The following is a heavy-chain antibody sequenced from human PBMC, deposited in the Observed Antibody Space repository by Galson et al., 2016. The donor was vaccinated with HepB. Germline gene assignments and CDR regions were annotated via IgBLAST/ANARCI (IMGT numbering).Heavy chain of an antibody. CDR2: INTGNGNT. CDR1: GYTFTSYA. Sequence: SVKVSCKASGYTFTSYAMHWVRQAPGQRPEWMGWINTGNGNTKYSQRFQGRVTINRDASASTVYMDLSRLRSEDTAVYYCARGSGYYDILTGYYYYWGQGTLVTVSS. D-gene: IGHD3-9*01. V-gene: IGHV1-3*04. J-gene: IGHJ4*02. CDR3: ARGSGYYDILTGYYYY.